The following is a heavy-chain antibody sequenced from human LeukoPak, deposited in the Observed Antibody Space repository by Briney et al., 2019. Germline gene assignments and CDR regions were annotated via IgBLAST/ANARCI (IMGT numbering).Heavy chain of an antibody. D-gene: IGHD3-22*01. Sequence: GGSLRLSCAVSGFIFSDYYMNWVRQAPGKGLEWLAYISNSGIIEDYADSVKGRFTISRDNANNSLFLQMNSLTGDDTAVYYCARGDSSGCPDYWGQGTLVTVSS. CDR1: GFIFSDYY. CDR3: ARGDSSGCPDY. J-gene: IGHJ4*02. V-gene: IGHV3-11*01. CDR2: ISNSGIIE.